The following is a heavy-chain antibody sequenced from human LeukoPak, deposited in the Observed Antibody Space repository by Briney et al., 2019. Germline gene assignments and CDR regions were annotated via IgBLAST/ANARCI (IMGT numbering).Heavy chain of an antibody. CDR3: ARDRRGYSYGYCFDY. CDR1: GFTVSSNY. D-gene: IGHD5-18*01. J-gene: IGHJ4*02. V-gene: IGHV3-66*01. Sequence: VGSLRLSCAASGFTVSSNYMSWVRQAPGKGLEWVSVIYSGGSTYYADSVKGRFTISRDNSKNTLYLQMNSLRAEDTAVYYCARDRRGYSYGYCFDYWGQGTLVTVSS. CDR2: IYSGGST.